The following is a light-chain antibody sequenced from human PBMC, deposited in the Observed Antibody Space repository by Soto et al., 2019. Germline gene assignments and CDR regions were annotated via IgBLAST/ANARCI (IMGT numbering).Light chain of an antibody. CDR1: SSDVGRYNY. CDR3: SSYAGNSRYV. J-gene: IGLJ1*01. Sequence: QSALTQPPSASGSPGQSVTISCTATSSDVGRYNYISWYQQRPGKAPKLIIYEVSKRPSGVPDRLSGSKYGNTASLTVSGLQAEDEADYYCSSYAGNSRYVFGTGTKVTVL. CDR2: EVS. V-gene: IGLV2-8*01.